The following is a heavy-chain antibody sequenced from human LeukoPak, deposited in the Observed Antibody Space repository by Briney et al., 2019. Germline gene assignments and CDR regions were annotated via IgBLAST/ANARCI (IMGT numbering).Heavy chain of an antibody. Sequence: SETLSLTCAVYGGSFSGYYWSWIRQPAGKGLEWIGRIYTSGSTNYNPSLKSRVTMSVDTSKNQFSLKLSSVTAADTAVYYCARAGRGVLSGWYYFDYWGQGTLVTVSS. D-gene: IGHD6-19*01. CDR1: GGSFSGYY. CDR3: ARAGRGVLSGWYYFDY. J-gene: IGHJ4*02. V-gene: IGHV4-59*10. CDR2: IYTSGST.